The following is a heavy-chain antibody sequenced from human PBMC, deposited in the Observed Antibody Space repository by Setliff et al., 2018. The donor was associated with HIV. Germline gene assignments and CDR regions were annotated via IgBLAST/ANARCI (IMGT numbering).Heavy chain of an antibody. CDR1: GFNFIRYT. CDR2: INQDESEK. Sequence: PGGSLRLSCAASGFNFIRYTMNWVRQAPGRGLEWVASINQDESEKYYVDSVKGRFTISRDNAQNSLYLQMNSLRAGDTAVYYCAKCLFWSGPGVDYWGQGTLVTVSS. V-gene: IGHV3-7*01. D-gene: IGHD3-3*01. J-gene: IGHJ4*02. CDR3: AKCLFWSGPGVDY.